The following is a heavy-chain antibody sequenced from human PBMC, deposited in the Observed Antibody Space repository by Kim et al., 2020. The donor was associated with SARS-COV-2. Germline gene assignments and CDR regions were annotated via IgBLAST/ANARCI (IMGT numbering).Heavy chain of an antibody. J-gene: IGHJ4*02. CDR3: ATALYSGTGTTGGGFDY. V-gene: IGHV1-24*01. Sequence: ASVKVSCKVSGYTLTELSMHWVRQAPGKGLEWMGGFDPEDGETIYAQKFQGRVTMTEDTSTDTAYMELSSLRSEDTAVYYCATALYSGTGTTGGGFDYWGQGTLVTVSS. CDR1: GYTLTELS. CDR2: FDPEDGET. D-gene: IGHD1-7*01.